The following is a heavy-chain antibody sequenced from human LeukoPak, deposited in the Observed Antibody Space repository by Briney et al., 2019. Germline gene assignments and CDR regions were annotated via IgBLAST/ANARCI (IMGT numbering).Heavy chain of an antibody. Sequence: PSETLSLTCTVSDGAIAGYSWSWIRQPPGKGLEWIGYIHYSGDTNYNPSLQSRVNISVDTSKNQFSLELSSVTAADTAVYYCARQGRAGTTFDYWGQGTLVTVFS. CDR1: DGAIAGYS. J-gene: IGHJ4*02. CDR2: IHYSGDT. D-gene: IGHD6-19*01. CDR3: ARQGRAGTTFDY. V-gene: IGHV4-59*01.